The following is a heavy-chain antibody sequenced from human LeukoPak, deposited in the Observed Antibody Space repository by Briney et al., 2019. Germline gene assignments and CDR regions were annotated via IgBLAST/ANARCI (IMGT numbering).Heavy chain of an antibody. Sequence: GGSLRLSCAASGFIFNNYAMNWVRQAPGKGLEWVSAISSSGSTIYYADSVKGRFTISRDNAKNSLYLQMNSLRAEDTAVYYCARDGNYYGSGSDVKYYFDYWGQGTLVTVSS. J-gene: IGHJ4*02. CDR3: ARDGNYYGSGSDVKYYFDY. CDR2: ISSSGSTI. D-gene: IGHD3-10*01. V-gene: IGHV3-48*03. CDR1: GFIFNNYA.